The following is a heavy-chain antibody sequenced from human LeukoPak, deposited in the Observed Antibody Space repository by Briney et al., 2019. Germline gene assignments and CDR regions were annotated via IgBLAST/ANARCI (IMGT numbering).Heavy chain of an antibody. D-gene: IGHD2-8*01. Sequence: SETLSLTCTVSGGSISSGDYYWRWLRQPPGKGLEWIGYIYYSGSTYYNPSLKSRVTISVDTSKNQFSLKLSSVTAADTAVYYCAAYCTKGVCHGGAFDIWGQGTMVTVSS. J-gene: IGHJ3*02. CDR1: GGSISSGDYY. V-gene: IGHV4-30-4*08. CDR3: AAYCTKGVCHGGAFDI. CDR2: IYYSGST.